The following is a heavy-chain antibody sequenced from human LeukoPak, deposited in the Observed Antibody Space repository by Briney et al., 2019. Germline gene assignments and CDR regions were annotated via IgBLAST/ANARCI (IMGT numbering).Heavy chain of an antibody. D-gene: IGHD1-1*01. CDR3: ARYNWNYYFDY. CDR1: GGSISSYY. V-gene: IGHV4-59*08. Sequence: PSGTLSLTCTVSGGSISSYYWSWIRQPPGKGLEWIGYIYYSGSTNYNPSLKSRVTISVDTSKNQFSLKLSSVTAADTAVYYCARYNWNYYFDYWGQGTLVTVSS. J-gene: IGHJ4*02. CDR2: IYYSGST.